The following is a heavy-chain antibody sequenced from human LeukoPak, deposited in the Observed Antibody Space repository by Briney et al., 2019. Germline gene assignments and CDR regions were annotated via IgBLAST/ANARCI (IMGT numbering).Heavy chain of an antibody. J-gene: IGHJ4*02. CDR2: VKSDGSST. V-gene: IGHV3-74*01. D-gene: IGHD2-21*01. CDR1: GFTFSSYA. Sequence: GGSLRLSCAASGFTFSSYAMHWVRQAPGKGLVWVSRVKSDGSSTSYADSVKGRFTISRDNARNTLYLQMNSLRAEDTAVYYCAADLCGGNSCYSDYWGQGTLVTVSS. CDR3: AADLCGGNSCYSDY.